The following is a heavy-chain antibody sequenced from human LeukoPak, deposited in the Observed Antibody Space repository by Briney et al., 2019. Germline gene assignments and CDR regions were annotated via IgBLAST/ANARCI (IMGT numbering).Heavy chain of an antibody. CDR2: IYSGGST. CDR3: ARPGGLNVLYFDY. CDR1: GFTVSSNY. Sequence: PGGSLRLSCAASGFTVSSNYMSWVRQAPGKGLEWVSVIYSGGSTYYADSVKGRFTISRDNSKNTLYLQMNSLRAEDTAVYYCARPGGLNVLYFDYWGQGTLVTVSS. J-gene: IGHJ4*02. V-gene: IGHV3-53*01. D-gene: IGHD1-26*01.